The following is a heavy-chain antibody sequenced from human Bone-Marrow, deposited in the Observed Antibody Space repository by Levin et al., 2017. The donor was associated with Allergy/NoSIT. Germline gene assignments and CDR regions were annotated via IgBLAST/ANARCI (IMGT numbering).Heavy chain of an antibody. J-gene: IGHJ4*02. CDR1: GFTFSSYW. D-gene: IGHD4-17*01. CDR2: INTDGSST. CDR3: ARAASVTKGTFDN. V-gene: IGHV3-74*01. Sequence: SGGSLRLSCAASGFTFSSYWMHWVRQAPGKGLVWVSRINTDGSSTNYADSVKGRFTISRDNAKNTLYLQMNSLRAEDTAVYYCARAASVTKGTFDNWGQGTLVTVSS.